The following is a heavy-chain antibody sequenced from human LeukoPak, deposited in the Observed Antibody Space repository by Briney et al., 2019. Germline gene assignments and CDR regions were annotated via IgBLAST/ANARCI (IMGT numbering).Heavy chain of an antibody. V-gene: IGHV3-30*04. CDR3: ARDAWRRVFYYGMDV. J-gene: IGHJ6*02. D-gene: IGHD5-12*01. CDR1: GFTFSSYA. CDR2: TSYDGSNK. Sequence: GGSLRLSCAASGFTFSSYAMHWVRQAPGKGLEWVAVTSYDGSNKYYADSVKGRFTISRDNAKNSLYLEMNSLRTEDTALYFCARDAWRRVFYYGMDVWGQGTTVAVSS.